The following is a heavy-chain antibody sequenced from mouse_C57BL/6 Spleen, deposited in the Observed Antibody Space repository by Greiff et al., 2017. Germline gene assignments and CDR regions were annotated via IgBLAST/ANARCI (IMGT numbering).Heavy chain of an antibody. Sequence: VQLQQSGPVLVKPGASVKMSCKASGYTFTDYYMNWVKQSHGKSLEWIGVINPYNGGTSYNQKFKGKATLTVDKSSSTAYMELNSRTSEDSAVYYCARSEGYYLDYWGQGTTLTVSS. CDR1: GYTFTDYY. V-gene: IGHV1-19*01. CDR2: INPYNGGT. CDR3: ARSEGYYLDY. J-gene: IGHJ2*01.